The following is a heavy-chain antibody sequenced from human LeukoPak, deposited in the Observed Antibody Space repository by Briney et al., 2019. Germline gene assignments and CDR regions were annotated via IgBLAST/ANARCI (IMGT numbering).Heavy chain of an antibody. Sequence: GSLRLSCAASGFTFSDYYMSWIRQPPGKGLEWIGEINHSGSTNYNPSLKSRVTISVDTSKNQFSLKLSSVTAADTAVYYCARGLPAVAAAGMKAEYFQHWGQGTLVTVSS. CDR2: INHSGST. CDR3: ARGLPAVAAAGMKAEYFQH. D-gene: IGHD6-13*01. CDR1: GFTFSDYY. V-gene: IGHV4-34*01. J-gene: IGHJ1*01.